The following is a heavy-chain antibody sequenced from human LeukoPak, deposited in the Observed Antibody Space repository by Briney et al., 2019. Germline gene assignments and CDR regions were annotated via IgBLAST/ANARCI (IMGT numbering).Heavy chain of an antibody. Sequence: GGSLRLSCAASGFTFSSYGMHWVREAPGKGLEWVAVIGYDGSDKHYADSVKGRFTISRDNSKNTLYLQMNRLRAEDTAVYYCARDLDSRFDIWGQGTMVTVSS. V-gene: IGHV3-33*01. CDR3: ARDLDSRFDI. CDR2: IGYDGSDK. D-gene: IGHD3-9*01. CDR1: GFTFSSYG. J-gene: IGHJ3*02.